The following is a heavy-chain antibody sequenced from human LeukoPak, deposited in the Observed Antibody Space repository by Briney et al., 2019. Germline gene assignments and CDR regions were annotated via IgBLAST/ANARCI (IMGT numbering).Heavy chain of an antibody. Sequence: PSETLSLTCTVSGGSISSYYWSWIRQPAGKGLDYIGRIYSDGGTNFNPSLKSRVTMSVDTSKNQFSLKLSSVTAADTAVYYCARVVYSGYDFRGAMDVWGKGTTVTVSS. V-gene: IGHV4-4*07. D-gene: IGHD5-12*01. CDR1: GGSISSYY. J-gene: IGHJ6*03. CDR3: ARVVYSGYDFRGAMDV. CDR2: IYSDGGT.